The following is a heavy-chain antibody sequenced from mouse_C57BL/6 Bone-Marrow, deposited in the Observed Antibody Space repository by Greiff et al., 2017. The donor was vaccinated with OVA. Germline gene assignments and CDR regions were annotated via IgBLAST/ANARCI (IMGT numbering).Heavy chain of an antibody. CDR2: INPSTGGT. V-gene: IGHV1-42*01. J-gene: IGHJ3*01. CDR1: GYSFTGYY. CDR3: ARRDLLD. Sequence: EVQLQQSGTELVKPGASVKISCKASGYSFTGYYMNWVKQSPEKSLEWIGEINPSTGGTTYNQKFKAKATLTVDKSSSTAYMQLKSLTSEDSAVYYCARRDLLDWGQGTLVTVSA.